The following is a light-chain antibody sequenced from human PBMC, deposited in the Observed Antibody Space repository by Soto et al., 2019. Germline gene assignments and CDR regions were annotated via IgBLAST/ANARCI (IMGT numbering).Light chain of an antibody. Sequence: VVLTQSPATLSLSPGDRATLSCRASRHVYINALGWYQQKPGRTPTLLIYGASTRATDIPDRFSATGSETDFSLTISGVEPEDSAVYCCQQYGASPFTFGPGTRLEI. CDR1: RHVYINA. CDR2: GAS. J-gene: IGKJ3*01. V-gene: IGKV3-20*01. CDR3: QQYGASPFT.